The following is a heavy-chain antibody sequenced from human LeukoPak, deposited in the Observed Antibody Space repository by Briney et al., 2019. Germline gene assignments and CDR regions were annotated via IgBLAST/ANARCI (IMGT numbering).Heavy chain of an antibody. D-gene: IGHD2-8*01. CDR2: INHSGST. V-gene: IGHV4-34*01. CDR3: ARAGVFEDY. J-gene: IGHJ4*02. CDR1: GGSFSGYY. Sequence: SETLSLTCAVYGGSFSGYYWSWIRQPPGKGLEWIGEINHSGSTNYNPSLKSRVTISVDTSKNQFSLKLSSVTAADTAVYYCARAGVFEDYWGQGTLVTVSS.